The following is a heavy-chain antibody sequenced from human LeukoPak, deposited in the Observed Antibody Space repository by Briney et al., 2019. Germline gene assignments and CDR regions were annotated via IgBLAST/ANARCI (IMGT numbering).Heavy chain of an antibody. CDR3: ARGARYYDFWSGPYYFDY. Sequence: PSETLSLTCTVSGGSISSGGYYWSWIRQHPGKGLEWIVYIYYSGSTYYNPSLKSRVTISVDTSKNQFSLKLSSVTAADTAVYYCARGARYYDFWSGPYYFDYWGQGTLVTVSS. CDR2: IYYSGST. J-gene: IGHJ4*02. V-gene: IGHV4-31*03. D-gene: IGHD3-3*01. CDR1: GGSISSGGYY.